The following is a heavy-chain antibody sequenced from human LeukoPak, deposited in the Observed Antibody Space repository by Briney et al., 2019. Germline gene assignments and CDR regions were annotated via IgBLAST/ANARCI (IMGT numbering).Heavy chain of an antibody. CDR1: GGSFSGYY. CDR3: ARRKPPDGLLWFGELMGFDP. D-gene: IGHD3-10*01. J-gene: IGHJ5*02. CDR2: TNHSGST. Sequence: SETLSLTCAVYGGSFSGYYWSWIRQPPGKGLEWIGETNHSGSTNYNPSLKSRVTISVDTSKNQFSPKLSSVTAADTAVYYCARRKPPDGLLWFGELMGFDPWGQGTLVTVSS. V-gene: IGHV4-34*01.